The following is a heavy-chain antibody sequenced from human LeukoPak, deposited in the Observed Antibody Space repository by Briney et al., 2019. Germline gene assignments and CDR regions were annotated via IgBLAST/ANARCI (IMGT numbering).Heavy chain of an antibody. J-gene: IGHJ4*02. V-gene: IGHV3-21*01. CDR2: ISSSSSYI. Sequence: NPGGSLRLSCAASGFTFSGYSMNWVRQAPGKGLEWVSSISSSSSYIYYADSVKGRFTISRDNAKNSLYLQMNSLRAEDTAVYYCARDYCSSTSCFPSGTNYFDSWGQGTPVTVSS. CDR3: ARDYCSSTSCFPSGTNYFDS. D-gene: IGHD2-2*01. CDR1: GFTFSGYS.